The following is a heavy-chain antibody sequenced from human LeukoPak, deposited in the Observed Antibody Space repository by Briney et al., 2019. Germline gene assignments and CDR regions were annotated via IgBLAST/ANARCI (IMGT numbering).Heavy chain of an antibody. CDR2: IKQDGGEK. CDR3: ARDRGFGQADV. D-gene: IGHD3-10*01. V-gene: IGHV3-7*01. Sequence: PGGSLRLSCAPSGVTCSGTWMSWLRQAPGKGLEWVANIKQDGGEKYYVDSVKGRFTISRDNAKNSLYLQMNSLRAEDTAVYYCARDRGFGQADVWGKGTTVTVSS. CDR1: GVTCSGTW. J-gene: IGHJ6*04.